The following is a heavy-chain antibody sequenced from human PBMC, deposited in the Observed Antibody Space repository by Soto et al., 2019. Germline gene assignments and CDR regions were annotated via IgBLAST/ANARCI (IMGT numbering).Heavy chain of an antibody. CDR1: GDSISSTRW. Sequence: SETLSLTCTVSGDSISSTRWWSWVRQSPGKGLEWIGDIYHGGSTNYNPSLKSRVTISVDRSKNQFSLKLSSVTAADTAVYYCARGMTTVTTLDYWGQGTLVTVSS. D-gene: IGHD4-4*01. CDR2: IYHGGST. V-gene: IGHV4-4*02. CDR3: ARGMTTVTTLDY. J-gene: IGHJ4*02.